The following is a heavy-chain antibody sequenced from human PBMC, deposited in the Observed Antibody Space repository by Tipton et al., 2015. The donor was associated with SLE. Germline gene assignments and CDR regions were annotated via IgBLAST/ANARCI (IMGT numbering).Heavy chain of an antibody. CDR2: IYYSGST. CDR3: AREEENDFWSGGDAFDI. CDR1: GGSISSGGYY. V-gene: IGHV4-31*03. J-gene: IGHJ3*02. Sequence: PGLVKPSETLSLTCTVSGGSISSGGYYWSWIRRHPGKGLEWIGYIYYSGSTYYNPSLKSRVTISVDTSKNQFSLKLSSVTAADTAVYYCAREEENDFWSGGDAFDIWGQGTMVTVSS. D-gene: IGHD3-3*01.